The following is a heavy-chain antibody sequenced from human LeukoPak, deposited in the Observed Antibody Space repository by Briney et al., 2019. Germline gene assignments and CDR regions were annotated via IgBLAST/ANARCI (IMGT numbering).Heavy chain of an antibody. CDR2: IGRRGDTT. D-gene: IGHD2-8*02. CDR1: GLTFSRYS. J-gene: IGHJ4*02. CDR3: AKEGLLGGYYFDL. Sequence: GRSLRLSCAASGLTFSRYSMGWVRQAPGRGLDWVSTIGRRGDTTFYADSVKGRFTISRDNSKDTVYLQMNSLGADDTAVYYCAKEGLLGGYYFDLWGQGTLVTVSS. V-gene: IGHV3-23*01.